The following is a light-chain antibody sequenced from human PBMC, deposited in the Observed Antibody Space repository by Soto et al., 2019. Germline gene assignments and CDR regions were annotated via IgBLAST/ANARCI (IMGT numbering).Light chain of an antibody. Sequence: QSVWTQPPSVSAAPGQKVTISCSESSSNIGNNYVSWYQQLPGTAPKLLIYDNNKRPSGIPDRFSGSKSGTSATLGITGLQTGDEADYYCGTWDSSLSVVVFGGGTKLTVL. CDR3: GTWDSSLSVVV. J-gene: IGLJ2*01. V-gene: IGLV1-51*01. CDR1: SSNIGNNY. CDR2: DNN.